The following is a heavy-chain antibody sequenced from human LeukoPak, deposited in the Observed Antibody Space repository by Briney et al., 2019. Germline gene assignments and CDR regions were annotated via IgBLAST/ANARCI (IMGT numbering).Heavy chain of an antibody. V-gene: IGHV4-34*01. D-gene: IGHD2-15*01. CDR2: INHSGST. J-gene: IGHJ4*02. Sequence: SETLSLTCAVYGGSFSGYYWSWIRQPPGKGLEWIGEINHSGSTNYNPSLKSRVTISVDTSKNQFSLKLNSVTAADTAVYYCARGHPGLPSARRLFDLNLRAFDYWGQGTLVTVSS. CDR3: ARGHPGLPSARRLFDLNLRAFDY. CDR1: GGSFSGYY.